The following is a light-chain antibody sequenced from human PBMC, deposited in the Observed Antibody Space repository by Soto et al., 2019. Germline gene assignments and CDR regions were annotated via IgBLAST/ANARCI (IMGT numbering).Light chain of an antibody. CDR3: QQHNQWPIT. V-gene: IGKV3D-20*02. Sequence: EIVLTQSPGTLSLSPGERATLSCRASQSVSSSYLAWYQQKPGQAPRLLIYYISTRATGIPARFSGSGSGTEFTLTINSLQSEDSAVYYCQQHNQWPITFGPGTRLEIK. J-gene: IGKJ5*01. CDR2: YIS. CDR1: QSVSSSY.